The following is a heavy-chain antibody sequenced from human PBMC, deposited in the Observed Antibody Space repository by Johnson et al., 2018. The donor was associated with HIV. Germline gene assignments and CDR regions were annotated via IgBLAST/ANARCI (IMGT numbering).Heavy chain of an antibody. CDR2: ISGSGGST. V-gene: IGHV3-23*04. J-gene: IGHJ3*01. Sequence: VQLVESGGGLVKPGGSLRLSCAASGFTFSSYAMSWVRQAPGKGLEWVSAISGSGGSTYYADSVTGRFTISRDNSKNSLYLQMNSLRTEDTALYYFAREAPQPSDAYDGWGRGTMVTVSS. D-gene: IGHD5-18*01. CDR1: GFTFSSYA. CDR3: AREAPQPSDAYDG.